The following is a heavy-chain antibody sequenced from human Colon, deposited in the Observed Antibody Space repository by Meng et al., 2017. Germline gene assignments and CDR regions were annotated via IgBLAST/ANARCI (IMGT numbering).Heavy chain of an antibody. CDR2: INPKGGHT. CDR1: GYNFPDYY. D-gene: IGHD6-25*01. CDR3: ARDEDISAAGKLFGDY. V-gene: IGHV1-2*06. Sequence: ASVKVSCKPSGYNFPDYYIHWVRRAPGQGLEWMGRINPKGGHTHYAQKFQARVTMTGDTSISTAYMELSGLRSDDTAMYYCARDEDISAAGKLFGDYWGQGTLVTVSS. J-gene: IGHJ4*02.